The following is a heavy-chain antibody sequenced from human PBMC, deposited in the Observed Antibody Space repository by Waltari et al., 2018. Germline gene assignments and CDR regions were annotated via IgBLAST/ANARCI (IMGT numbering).Heavy chain of an antibody. CDR1: GASFSDSY. Sequence: QVQLPQWGAGLLKPSGTLSLTCAVYGASFSDSYWRWIRQPPGKGLGWIGESNHSGSTNYNTSLKSRVTITVYTSKSQFSLKLTAVSAADTAVYYCARGRSFGYWGQGTLVTVSS. CDR2: SNHSGST. D-gene: IGHD3-10*01. CDR3: ARGRSFGY. J-gene: IGHJ4*02. V-gene: IGHV4-34*01.